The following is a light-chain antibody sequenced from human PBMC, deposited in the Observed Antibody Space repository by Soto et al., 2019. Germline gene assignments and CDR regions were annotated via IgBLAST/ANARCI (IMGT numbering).Light chain of an antibody. Sequence: EIVLTQSPGTLSLSPGERATLSCRASQSVSSSYLAWYQQKPGQAPRLLIYGASTRATGIPARFSGSGSGTEFTLTISSLQSEDFAIYYCQQYNKWPTFGQGTKVDI. V-gene: IGKV3-15*01. CDR3: QQYNKWPT. CDR2: GAS. J-gene: IGKJ1*01. CDR1: QSVSSSY.